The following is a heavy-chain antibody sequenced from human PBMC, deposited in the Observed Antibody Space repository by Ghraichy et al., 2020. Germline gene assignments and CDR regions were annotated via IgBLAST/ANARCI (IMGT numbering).Heavy chain of an antibody. Sequence: LSLTCAASGFTFDDYAMHWVRQAPGKGLEWVSSISWNSGSIDYADSVKGRFTISRDNAKNSLYLQMNSLRAEDTALYYCAKDMGPTGHAFDIWGQGTMVTVSS. D-gene: IGHD4-17*01. CDR3: AKDMGPTGHAFDI. CDR2: ISWNSGSI. CDR1: GFTFDDYA. V-gene: IGHV3-9*01. J-gene: IGHJ3*02.